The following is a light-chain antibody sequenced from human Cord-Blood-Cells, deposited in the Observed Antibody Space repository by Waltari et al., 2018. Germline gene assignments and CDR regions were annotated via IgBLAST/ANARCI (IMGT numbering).Light chain of an antibody. CDR1: SRDAGGYNH. J-gene: IGLJ2*01. CDR3: SSYTSSSTLYVV. V-gene: IGLV2-14*01. CDR2: DVS. Sequence: QSALTQPAPVSGSPGQSITISCTGTSRDAGGYNHASVSQQPPGKAPKLMIYDVSNRPSGVSNRFSGSKSGNTASLTISGLQAEDEADYYCSSYTSSSTLYVVFGGGTKLTVL.